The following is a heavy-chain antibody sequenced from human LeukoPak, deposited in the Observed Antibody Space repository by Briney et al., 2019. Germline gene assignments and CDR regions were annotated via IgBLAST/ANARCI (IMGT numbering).Heavy chain of an antibody. V-gene: IGHV4-4*07. CDR3: ARDLADIVVVPAAIFQNYYYYMDV. J-gene: IGHJ6*03. CDR2: IYTSGST. Sequence: SETLSLTCTVSGGSIGSYYWSWIRQPAGKGLEWIGRIYTSGSTNYNPSLKSRVTMSVDTSKNQFSLKLSSVTAADTAVYYCARDLADIVVVPAAIFQNYYYYMDVWGKGTTVTVSS. CDR1: GGSIGSYY. D-gene: IGHD2-2*02.